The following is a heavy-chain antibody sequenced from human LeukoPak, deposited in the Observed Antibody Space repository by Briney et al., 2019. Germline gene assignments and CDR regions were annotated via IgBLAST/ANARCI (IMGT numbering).Heavy chain of an antibody. D-gene: IGHD2-15*01. V-gene: IGHV4-4*07. CDR1: GGSISTDY. J-gene: IGHJ4*02. Sequence: SETLSLTCTVSGGSISTDYWSWIRQPAGQGLEWIGRISSSGRTNYNPALKSRVTMSVDTSKNQFSLKLISVTAADTAVYYCARVIVDDVWGQGTLVTVSS. CDR3: ARVIVDDV. CDR2: ISSSGRT.